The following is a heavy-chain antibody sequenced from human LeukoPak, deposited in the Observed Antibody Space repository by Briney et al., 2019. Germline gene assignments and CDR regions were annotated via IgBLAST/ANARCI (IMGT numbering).Heavy chain of an antibody. CDR3: ARGALIPDF. CDR1: GFTFSSYA. V-gene: IGHV3-23*01. Sequence: VGSLRLSCAASGFTFSSYAMTWVRQAPGKGLAWVSSISKSDGSTYYADSVKGRFTISRDNSKNTVYLHMDSLRVEDTAIYYCARGALIPDFRGQGTLVTVSS. J-gene: IGHJ4*02. CDR2: ISKSDGST. D-gene: IGHD2-21*01.